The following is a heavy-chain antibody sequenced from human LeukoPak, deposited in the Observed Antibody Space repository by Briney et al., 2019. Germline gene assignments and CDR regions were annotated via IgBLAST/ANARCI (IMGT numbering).Heavy chain of an antibody. J-gene: IGHJ5*02. Sequence: GGSLRLSCAASGFTFSSYAMSWVRQAPGKGLEWVSAISGSGGSTYYADSVKGRFTISRDNSKNTLYLQMNSLRAEDTAVYYCAKERRSDGDYEDDWFDLWGQGTVVMVSS. CDR1: GFTFSSYA. V-gene: IGHV3-23*01. CDR2: ISGSGGST. CDR3: AKERRSDGDYEDDWFDL. D-gene: IGHD4-17*01.